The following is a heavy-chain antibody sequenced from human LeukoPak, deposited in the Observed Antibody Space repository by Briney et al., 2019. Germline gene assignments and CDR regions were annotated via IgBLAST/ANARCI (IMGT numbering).Heavy chain of an antibody. CDR2: IYYSGST. D-gene: IGHD3-10*01. Sequence: SETLSLTCTVSGASISSYYWSWIRQPPGKGLEWIGYIYYSGSTNYNPSLKSRVTISVDTSKNQFSLKLSSVTAADTAVYYCARALTWFGELMNDDAFDIWGQGTMVTVSS. CDR3: ARALTWFGELMNDDAFDI. J-gene: IGHJ3*02. CDR1: GASISSYY. V-gene: IGHV4-59*01.